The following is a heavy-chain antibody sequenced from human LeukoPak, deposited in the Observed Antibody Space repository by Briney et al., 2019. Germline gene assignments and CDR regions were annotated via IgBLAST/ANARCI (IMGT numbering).Heavy chain of an antibody. CDR2: IHYSGST. Sequence: SETLSLTCTVSGGSISSYYWSWIRQPPGKGLQWIGYIHYSGSTNYNPSLKSRLTISVDTSKNQSSLKLTSVTAADTAVYYCARTTEGGYTYDYFYYYYMDVWGKGTTVTISS. J-gene: IGHJ6*03. CDR1: GGSISSYY. D-gene: IGHD5-18*01. CDR3: ARTTEGGYTYDYFYYYYMDV. V-gene: IGHV4-59*01.